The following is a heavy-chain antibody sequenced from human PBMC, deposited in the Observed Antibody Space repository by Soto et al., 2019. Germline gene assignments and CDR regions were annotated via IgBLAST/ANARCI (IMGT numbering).Heavy chain of an antibody. D-gene: IGHD2-2*01. CDR3: ARVGCSSTSCSGVDY. V-gene: IGHV4-30-2*01. CDR1: GGSISSGGYS. J-gene: IGHJ4*02. CDR2: IYHSGST. Sequence: PSETLSLTCAVSGGSISSGGYSGSWIRQPPGKGLEWIGYIYHSGSTYYNPSLKSRVTISVDRSKNQFSLKLSSVTAADTAVYYCARVGCSSTSCSGVDYWGQGTLVTVSS.